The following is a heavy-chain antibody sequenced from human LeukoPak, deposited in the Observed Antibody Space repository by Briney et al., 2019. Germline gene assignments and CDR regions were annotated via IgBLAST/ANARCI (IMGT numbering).Heavy chain of an antibody. V-gene: IGHV4-39*07. D-gene: IGHD2-21*01. CDR3: ARHIGGRYYYYYMDV. J-gene: IGHJ6*03. CDR1: GGSISSSSYY. Sequence: SETLSLTCTVSGGSISSSSYYWGWIRQPPGKGLEWIGSIYYSGSTNYNPSLKNRVTISLDTSKNQFSLKLNSVTAADTAVYYCARHIGGRYYYYYMDVWGKGTTVTISS. CDR2: IYYSGST.